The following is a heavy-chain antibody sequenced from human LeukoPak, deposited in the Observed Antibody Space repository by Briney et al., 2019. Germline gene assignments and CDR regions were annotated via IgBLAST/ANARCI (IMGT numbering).Heavy chain of an antibody. CDR1: GFTFSDHY. J-gene: IGHJ3*02. D-gene: IGHD3-22*01. CDR3: AKDRLDYYDSSGYSTDAFDI. Sequence: GGSLRLSCAASGFTFSDHYMDWVRQAPGKGLEWVSAISGSGGSTYYADSVKGRFTISRDNSKNTLYLQMNSLRAEDTAVYYCAKDRLDYYDSSGYSTDAFDIWGQGTMVTVSS. V-gene: IGHV3-23*01. CDR2: ISGSGGST.